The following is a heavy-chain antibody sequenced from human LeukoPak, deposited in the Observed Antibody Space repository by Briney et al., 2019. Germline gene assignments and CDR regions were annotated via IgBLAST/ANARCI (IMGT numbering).Heavy chain of an antibody. CDR3: ARGLFLEWLLSHNAFDI. Sequence: ASVKVSCKASGYTFTSYGISWVRQAPGQGLEWRGWISAYNGNTNYAQKLQGRVTMTTDTSTSTAYMELRSLRSDDTAVYYCARGLFLEWLLSHNAFDIWGQGTMVTVSS. CDR2: ISAYNGNT. D-gene: IGHD3-3*01. V-gene: IGHV1-18*01. J-gene: IGHJ3*02. CDR1: GYTFTSYG.